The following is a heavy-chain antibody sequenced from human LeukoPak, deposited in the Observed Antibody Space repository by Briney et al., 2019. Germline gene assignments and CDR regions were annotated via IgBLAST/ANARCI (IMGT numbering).Heavy chain of an antibody. V-gene: IGHV3-7*01. CDR1: GFTFSSYW. Sequence: GGSLRLSXAASGFTFSSYWMSWVRQAPGKGLEWVANIKQDGSEKYYVDSVKGRFTISRDNAKNSLYLQMNSLRAEDTAVYYCARDHLPYYYYYMDVWGKGTTVTVSS. CDR3: ARDHLPYYYYYMDV. CDR2: IKQDGSEK. J-gene: IGHJ6*03.